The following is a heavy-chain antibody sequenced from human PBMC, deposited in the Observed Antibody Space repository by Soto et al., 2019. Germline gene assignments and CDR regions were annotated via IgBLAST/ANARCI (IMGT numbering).Heavy chain of an antibody. Sequence: QVQLQESGPGLVKPSGTLSLTCAVSSGSISSSNWWSWVRQPPGKGLEWIGEIYHSGSTNYNPSLKSRGNISVDKSKHQFSLKLSSVTAADTAVYYCARGNCGSSSCRLFVYWGQGTLVTVSS. D-gene: IGHD6-6*01. J-gene: IGHJ4*02. CDR1: SGSISSSNW. V-gene: IGHV4-4*02. CDR3: ARGNCGSSSCRLFVY. CDR2: IYHSGST.